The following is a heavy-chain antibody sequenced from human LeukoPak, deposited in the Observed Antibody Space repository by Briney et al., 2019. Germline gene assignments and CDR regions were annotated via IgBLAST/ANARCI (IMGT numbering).Heavy chain of an antibody. V-gene: IGHV3-23*01. CDR3: AKERMYYYDSSGYYLDYFDY. CDR1: GFTFSSYS. Sequence: QSGGSLRLSCAASGFTFSSYSMTWVRQAPGKGLEWVSGISESGERTEYADSVKGRFTISRDNSKNTLYLQMNSLRAEDTAVYYCAKERMYYYDSSGYYLDYFDYWGQGTLVTVSS. J-gene: IGHJ4*02. CDR2: ISESGERT. D-gene: IGHD3-22*01.